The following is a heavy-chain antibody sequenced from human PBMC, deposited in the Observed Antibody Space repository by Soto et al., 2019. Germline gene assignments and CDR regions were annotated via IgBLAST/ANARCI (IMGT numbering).Heavy chain of an antibody. CDR2: INSDGSSI. Sequence: EVQLVESGGGLVQPGGSLRLSCAASGFTFSSYWMHWVRQAPXKGLVWVSRINSDGSSINYADSVKGRFIISRDNAKXXXXXXXXXXXXXXXXXYXXXRXYEALSHDYWGQGTLVTVSS. D-gene: IGHD3-16*01. J-gene: IGHJ4*02. V-gene: IGHV3-74*01. CDR1: GFTFSSYW. CDR3: XRXYEALSHDY.